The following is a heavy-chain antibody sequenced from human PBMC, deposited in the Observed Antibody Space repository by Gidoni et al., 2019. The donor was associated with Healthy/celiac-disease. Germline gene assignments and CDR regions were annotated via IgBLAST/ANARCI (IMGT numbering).Heavy chain of an antibody. CDR3: ARDQSAHYYDSSGYYPLRAFDI. CDR1: GYTFTSYY. J-gene: IGHJ3*02. D-gene: IGHD3-22*01. Sequence: QVQLVQSGAEVKKPGASVKVSCKASGYTFTSYYMPWVRQAPGQGLEWMGIINPSGGSTSYAQKFQGRVTMTRDTSTSTVYMELSSLRSEDTAVYYCARDQSAHYYDSSGYYPLRAFDIWGQGTMVTVS. V-gene: IGHV1-46*01. CDR2: INPSGGST.